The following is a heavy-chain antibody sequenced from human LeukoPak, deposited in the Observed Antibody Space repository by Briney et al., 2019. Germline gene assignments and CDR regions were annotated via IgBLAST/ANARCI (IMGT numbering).Heavy chain of an antibody. Sequence: SETLSLTCTVSGGSISSHYWSWIRQPPGKGLEWIGYIYYSGNTNYNPSLKSRVTISVDTSKNQLSLKLSSVAAADTAVYYCARGYPPLYDIFNYWGQGTLVTVSS. CDR1: GGSISSHY. CDR2: IYYSGNT. J-gene: IGHJ4*02. D-gene: IGHD3-16*01. CDR3: ARGYPPLYDIFNY. V-gene: IGHV4-59*11.